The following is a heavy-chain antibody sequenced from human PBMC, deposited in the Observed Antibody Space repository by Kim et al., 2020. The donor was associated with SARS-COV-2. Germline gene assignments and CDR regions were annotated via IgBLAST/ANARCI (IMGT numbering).Heavy chain of an antibody. J-gene: IGHJ6*02. CDR3: ASPYPPGGGGDILTGYYYYGMDV. Sequence: ASVKVSCKASGYTFTGYYMHWVRQAPGQGLEWMGRINPNSGGTNYAQKFQGRVTMTRDTSISTAYMELSRLRSDDTAVYYCASPYPPGGGGDILTGYYYYGMDVWGQGTTVTVSS. D-gene: IGHD3-9*01. V-gene: IGHV1-2*06. CDR1: GYTFTGYY. CDR2: INPNSGGT.